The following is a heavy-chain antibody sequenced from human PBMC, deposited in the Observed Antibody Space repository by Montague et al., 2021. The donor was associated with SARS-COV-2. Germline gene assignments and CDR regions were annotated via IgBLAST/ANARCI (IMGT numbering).Heavy chain of an antibody. V-gene: IGHV4-59*01. J-gene: IGHJ6*02. D-gene: IGHD6-19*01. CDR3: AGTSTYSSGWGINYYYYGMDV. Sequence: SETLSLTCTVSGGSIRSYYWSWIRQPPGKGLEWSGNIYYSGSTNYNPSXXSRVTISVDTSKNQFSLKLSSVTAADTAVYYCAGTSTYSSGWGINYYYYGMDVWGQGTTVTVSS. CDR1: GGSIRSYY. CDR2: IYYSGST.